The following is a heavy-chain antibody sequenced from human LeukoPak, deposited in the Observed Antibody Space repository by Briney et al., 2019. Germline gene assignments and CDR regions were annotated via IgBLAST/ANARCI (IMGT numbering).Heavy chain of an antibody. CDR3: VKARMPHCGTDCLES. V-gene: IGHV3-23*01. CDR1: GITLSNYG. CDR2: ISDSGGRT. Sequence: PGGSLRLSCAVSGITLSNYGMSWVRQAPGKGLEWVAGISDSGGRTNYADSVKGRFTISRDNSKNTVYLQMNSLRAEDTAVYYCVKARMPHCGTDCLESWGQGTLVTVSS. J-gene: IGHJ4*02. D-gene: IGHD2-21*02.